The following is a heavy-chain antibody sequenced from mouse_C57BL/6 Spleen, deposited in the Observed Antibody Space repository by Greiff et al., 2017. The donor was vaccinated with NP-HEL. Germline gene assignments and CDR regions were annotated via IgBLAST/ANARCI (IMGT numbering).Heavy chain of an antibody. J-gene: IGHJ4*01. V-gene: IGHV1-69*01. CDR2: IDPSDSYT. CDR1: GYTFTSYW. CDR3: ARRAYDYYAMDY. Sequence: QVQLQQPGAEFVMPGASVKLSCKASGYTFTSYWMHWVKQRPGQGLEWIGEIDPSDSYTNYNQKFKGKSTLTVDKSSSTAYMQLSSLTSEDSAVYYCARRAYDYYAMDYWGQGTSVTVSS. D-gene: IGHD6-5*01.